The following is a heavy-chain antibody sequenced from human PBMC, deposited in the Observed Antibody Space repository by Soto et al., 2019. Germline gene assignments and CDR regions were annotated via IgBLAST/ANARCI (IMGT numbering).Heavy chain of an antibody. J-gene: IGHJ4*02. CDR3: ARTRSGYYYVAFDY. CDR2: IYYSGST. CDR1: GGSISSSSYY. V-gene: IGHV4-39*01. Sequence: PSETLSLTCTVSGGSISSSSYYWGWIRQPPGKGLEWIGSIYYSGSTYYNPSLKSRVTISVDTSKNQFSLKLSSVTAADTAVYYCARTRSGYYYVAFDYWVQGTLVTVSS. D-gene: IGHD3-22*01.